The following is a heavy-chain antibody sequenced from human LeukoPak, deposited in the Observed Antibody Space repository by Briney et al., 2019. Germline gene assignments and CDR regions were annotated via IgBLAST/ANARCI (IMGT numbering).Heavy chain of an antibody. CDR1: GGTFSSYA. CDR2: IIPIFGTA. V-gene: IGHV1-69*05. CDR3: AREKAGKYNWFDP. J-gene: IGHJ5*02. Sequence: ASVKVSCKASGGTFSSYAISWVRQAPGQGLEWMGRIIPIFGTANYAQKFQGRVTITTDESTGTAYMELSSLRSEDTAVYYCAREKAGKYNWFDPWGQGTLVTVSS. D-gene: IGHD1-1*01.